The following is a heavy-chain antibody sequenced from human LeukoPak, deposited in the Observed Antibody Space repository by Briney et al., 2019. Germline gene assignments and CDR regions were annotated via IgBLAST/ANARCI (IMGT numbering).Heavy chain of an antibody. CDR2: ISPNSGGT. J-gene: IGHJ3*02. D-gene: IGHD1-26*01. V-gene: IGHV1-2*02. CDR1: GYTFTGYY. CDR3: ARVILGLLDAFDI. Sequence: ASVKVSCKASGYTFTGYYMHWVRQAPGQGLEWMGWISPNSGGTNYAQKFQGRVTMTRDTSISTAYMELSRLRSDDTAVYYCARVILGLLDAFDIWGQGTMVTVSS.